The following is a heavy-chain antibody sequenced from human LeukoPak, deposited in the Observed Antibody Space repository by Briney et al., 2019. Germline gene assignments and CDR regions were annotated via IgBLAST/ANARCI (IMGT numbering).Heavy chain of an antibody. CDR1: GGSISSGPYF. CDR2: IYHSGST. D-gene: IGHD6-13*01. V-gene: IGHV4-30-2*06. Sequence: SQTLSLTCSVSGGSISSGPYFWSWIRQSPGKGLEWIGYIYHSGSTYYNPSLKSRVTISVDRSKNQFSLKLSSVTAADTAVYYCATKLGSSSNNWFDPWGQETLVTVSS. J-gene: IGHJ5*02. CDR3: ATKLGSSSNNWFDP.